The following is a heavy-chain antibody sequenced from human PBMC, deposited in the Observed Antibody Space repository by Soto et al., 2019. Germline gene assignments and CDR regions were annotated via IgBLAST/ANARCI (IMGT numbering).Heavy chain of an antibody. J-gene: IGHJ1*01. V-gene: IGHV2-5*02. Sequence: SGPTLVNPTQTLTLTCTFSGFSLSTSGVGVGWIRQPPGKALEWLALIYWDDDKRYSPSLESRLTITKDTSKNQVVLTMTNMDTVDTATYYCAHAPFQHWGQGTLVTVSS. CDR1: GFSLSTSGVG. CDR3: AHAPFQH. CDR2: IYWDDDK.